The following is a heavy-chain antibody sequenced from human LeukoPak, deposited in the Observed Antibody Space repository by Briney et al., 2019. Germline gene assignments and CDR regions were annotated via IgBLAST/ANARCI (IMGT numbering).Heavy chain of an antibody. J-gene: IGHJ5*02. V-gene: IGHV4-39*07. D-gene: IGHD3-10*01. Sequence: SETLSLTCTVSGGSISSSSYYWGWIRQPPGKGLEWIGSIYYSGSTYYNPSLNSRVTISVDTSKNQFSLKLRSVTAADTAVYYCAREATMVRGLSWFDPWGQGTLVTVSS. CDR1: GGSISSSSYY. CDR2: IYYSGST. CDR3: AREATMVRGLSWFDP.